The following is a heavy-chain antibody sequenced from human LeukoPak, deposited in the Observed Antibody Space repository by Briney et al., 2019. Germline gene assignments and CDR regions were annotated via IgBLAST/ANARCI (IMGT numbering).Heavy chain of an antibody. CDR3: AKDSGRAAAGNFDY. J-gene: IGHJ4*02. V-gene: IGHV3-9*01. CDR2: ISWNSGSI. CDR1: GFTFDDYA. D-gene: IGHD6-13*01. Sequence: PGRSLRLSCAASGFTFDDYAMHWVRQAPGKGLEWVSGISWNSGSIGYADSVKGRFTISRDNAKNSLYLQMNSLRAEDTALYYCAKDSGRAAAGNFDYWGQGTLVTVSS.